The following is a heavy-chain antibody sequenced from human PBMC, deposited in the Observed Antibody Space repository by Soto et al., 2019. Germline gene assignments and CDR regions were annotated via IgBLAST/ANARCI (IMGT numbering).Heavy chain of an antibody. CDR1: GYSFTSYW. CDR3: ARLGAVVVPAAIWYYYGMDV. D-gene: IGHD2-2*02. V-gene: IGHV5-51*01. CDR2: IYPGDSDT. J-gene: IGHJ6*02. Sequence: GESLKISCKGSGYSFTSYWIGWVRQMPGKGLEWMEIIYPGDSDTRYSPSFQGQVTISADKSISTAYLQWSSLKASDTAMYYCARLGAVVVPAAIWYYYGMDVWGQGTTVTVSS.